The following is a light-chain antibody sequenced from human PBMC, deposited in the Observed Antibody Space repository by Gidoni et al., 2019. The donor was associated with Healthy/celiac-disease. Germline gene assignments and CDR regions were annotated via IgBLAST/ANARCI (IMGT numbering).Light chain of an antibody. CDR1: QSISSY. J-gene: IGKJ2*04. V-gene: IGKV1-39*01. CDR3: QQSYSTPMCS. CDR2: AAS. Sequence: DIQMTQSPSSLSASVGDRVTITCRASQSISSYLNWYQQKPGKAPKLLIYAASSLQSGVPSRFSGRGSGTDFTLTISSLQPEDFATYYCQQSYSTPMCSFXQXTKLEIK.